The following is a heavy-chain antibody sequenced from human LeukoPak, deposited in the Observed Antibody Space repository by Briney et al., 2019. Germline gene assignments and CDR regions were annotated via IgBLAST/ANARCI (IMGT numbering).Heavy chain of an antibody. CDR1: GGSIRSYY. CDR2: IYYSGST. V-gene: IGHV4-59*01. CDR3: ARDGDGYNSNFDY. D-gene: IGHD5-24*01. Sequence: SETLSLTCTVSGGSIRSYYWSWIRQPPGKGLEWIGYIYYSGSTNYNPSLKSRVTISVDTSKNQFSLRLSSVTAADTAVYYCARDGDGYNSNFDYWGQGTLVTVSS. J-gene: IGHJ4*02.